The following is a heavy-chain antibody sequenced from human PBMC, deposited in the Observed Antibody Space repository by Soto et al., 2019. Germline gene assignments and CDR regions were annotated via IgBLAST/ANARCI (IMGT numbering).Heavy chain of an antibody. J-gene: IGHJ5*02. CDR2: IYSSGDT. CDR3: ARDPGYGRGVSFDP. V-gene: IGHV3-66*01. Sequence: EVQLVESGGGLVQPGGSLRLSCAASGFSVSDNYMSWVRQAQGKGLEWISVIYSSGDTYYADSVTCRLTISRDNSRNTLYLQINDLRVEDTAIYYCARDPGYGRGVSFDPWGQGIPVTVSS. D-gene: IGHD2-8*01. CDR1: GFSVSDNY.